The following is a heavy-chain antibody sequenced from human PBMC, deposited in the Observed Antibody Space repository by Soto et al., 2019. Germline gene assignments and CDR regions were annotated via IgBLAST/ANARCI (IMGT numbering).Heavy chain of an antibody. CDR1: GFTFSSYD. CDR2: IGTAGDT. J-gene: IGHJ6*02. CDR3: ARDIRYCSGNSCYSGGMDV. D-gene: IGHD2-15*01. Sequence: EVQLVESGGGLVQPGGSLRLSCAASGFTFSSYDMHWVRHATGKGLEWVSVIGTAGDTYYPGSVKGRFTISRENAKNSLYLQMNSLRAEDTAVYYCARDIRYCSGNSCYSGGMDVWGQGTTVTVSS. V-gene: IGHV3-13*01.